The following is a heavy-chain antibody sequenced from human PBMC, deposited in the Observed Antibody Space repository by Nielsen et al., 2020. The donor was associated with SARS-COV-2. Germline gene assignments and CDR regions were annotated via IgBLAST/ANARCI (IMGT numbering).Heavy chain of an antibody. J-gene: IGHJ6*02. CDR3: TKRASGGYHMHV. V-gene: IGHV3-74*01. Sequence: GESLKISCAASGFTFSNYWMHWVRQAPGKGLVWLSRINNDGSVTTYADSVKGRFTISRDNAKNTLYLQMNSLRAEDTAVYYCTKRASGGYHMHVWGQGTTVTVSS. CDR2: INNDGSVT. D-gene: IGHD6-25*01. CDR1: GFTFSNYW.